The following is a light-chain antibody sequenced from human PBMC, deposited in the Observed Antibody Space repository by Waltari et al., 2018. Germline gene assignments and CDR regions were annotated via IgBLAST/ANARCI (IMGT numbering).Light chain of an antibody. J-gene: IGLJ2*01. V-gene: IGLV2-14*01. CDR1: SSDVGCYTH. CDR3: SSYTSSSTLV. Sequence: QSALTQPASVAGSPGQSITISCTGTSSDVGCYTHVPCYQQFPGKAPKLLIYEVINRPSGISNRFSGSKSGNTASLAISGLQAEDEADYYCSSYTSSSTLVFGGGTKLTVL. CDR2: EVI.